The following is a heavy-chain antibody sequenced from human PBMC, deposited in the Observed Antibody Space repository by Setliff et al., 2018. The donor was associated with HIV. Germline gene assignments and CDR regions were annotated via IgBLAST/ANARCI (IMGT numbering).Heavy chain of an antibody. CDR1: GGSFSEYY. Sequence: SETLSLTCAVYGGSFSEYYWSWIRQSPGKGLEWIGEINHSGSTNYNPSLKSRVTISVDTSKNQFSLKLSSVTAADTAVYYCARGDGTKYYYYYYMDVWGKGTTVTVSS. V-gene: IGHV4-34*01. CDR2: INHSGST. J-gene: IGHJ6*03. CDR3: ARGDGTKYYYYYYMDV. D-gene: IGHD1-7*01.